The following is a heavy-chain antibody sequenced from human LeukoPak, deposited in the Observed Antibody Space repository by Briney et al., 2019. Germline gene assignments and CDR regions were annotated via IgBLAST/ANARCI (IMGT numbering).Heavy chain of an antibody. CDR1: GFTFDDYA. J-gene: IGHJ4*02. V-gene: IGHV3-9*01. CDR3: AKDLYGDFSGFDY. Sequence: GRSLRLSCAASGFTFDDYAMHWVRQAPGKGLEWVSGISWNSGSIGYADSVKGRFTISRDNAKNSLYLQMNSLRAEDTALYYCAKDLYGDFSGFDYWGQGTLVTVSS. D-gene: IGHD4-17*01. CDR2: ISWNSGSI.